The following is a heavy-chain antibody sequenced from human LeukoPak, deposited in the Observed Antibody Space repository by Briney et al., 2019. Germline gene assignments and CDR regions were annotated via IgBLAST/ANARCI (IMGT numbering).Heavy chain of an antibody. CDR3: ARGLGSSGCLNY. D-gene: IGHD6-19*01. CDR1: GFTFSSYW. Sequence: PGGSLRLSCAASGFTFSSYWMHWVRQAPGKGLVWVSRLNSDGSSTSYADSVKGRFTISRDNAKNTLYLQMNSLRGEDTAVYYCARGLGSSGCLNYWGQGTLVTVSS. CDR2: LNSDGSST. V-gene: IGHV3-74*01. J-gene: IGHJ4*02.